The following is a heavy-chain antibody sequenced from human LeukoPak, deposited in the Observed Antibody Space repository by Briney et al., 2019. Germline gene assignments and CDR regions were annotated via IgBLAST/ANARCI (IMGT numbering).Heavy chain of an antibody. CDR3: ARPDLNYYDSSGYYYTL. Sequence: GGSLRLSCAASGFTFSSYWMHWVRQAPGKGLVWVSRINTDGSSTSYADSVKGRFTISRDNAKNTLYLQMNSLRAEDTAVYYCARPDLNYYDSSGYYYTLWGQGTLVTVSS. V-gene: IGHV3-74*01. D-gene: IGHD3-22*01. J-gene: IGHJ4*02. CDR2: INTDGSST. CDR1: GFTFSSYW.